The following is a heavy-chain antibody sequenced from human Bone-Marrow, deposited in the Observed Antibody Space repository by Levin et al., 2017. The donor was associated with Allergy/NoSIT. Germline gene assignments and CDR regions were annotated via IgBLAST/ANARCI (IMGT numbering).Heavy chain of an antibody. D-gene: IGHD3-16*01. J-gene: IGHJ6*03. V-gene: IGHV3-30*18. CDR2: ISYDGSNK. Sequence: QPGGSLRLSCAASGFTFSSYGMHWVRQAPGKGLEWVAVISYDGSNKYYADSVKGRFTISRDNSKNTLYLQMNSLRAEDTAVYYCAKDTGGEKRAYYYYMDVWGKGTTVTVSS. CDR1: GFTFSSYG. CDR3: AKDTGGEKRAYYYYMDV.